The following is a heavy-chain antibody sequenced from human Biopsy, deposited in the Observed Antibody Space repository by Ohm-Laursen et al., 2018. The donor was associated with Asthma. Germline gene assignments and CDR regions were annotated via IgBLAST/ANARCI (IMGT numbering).Heavy chain of an antibody. Sequence: SSVKVSCKVPGGTFSNFAISWVRQAPGQGLEWLGGIMTVFGTTNYAQKFQGRVTITADESTSTAYMELSSLSSDDPAVYYCASDFPKDYVRYNFQFWGQGTLVTVSS. CDR2: IMTVFGTT. D-gene: IGHD4-17*01. V-gene: IGHV1-69*01. CDR1: GGTFSNFA. J-gene: IGHJ4*02. CDR3: ASDFPKDYVRYNFQF.